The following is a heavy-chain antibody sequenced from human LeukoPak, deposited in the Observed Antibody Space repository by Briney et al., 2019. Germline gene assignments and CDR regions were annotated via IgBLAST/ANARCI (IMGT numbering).Heavy chain of an antibody. CDR2: IYYSGST. D-gene: IGHD1-26*01. Sequence: SETLSLTCTVSGGSISGYYWSWIRQPPGKGLEWIGYIYYSGSTNYNPSLKSRVTISVDTSKNQFSLKLSSVTAADTAVYYCARDTLVGANFDYWGQGTLVTVSS. J-gene: IGHJ4*02. CDR3: ARDTLVGANFDY. CDR1: GGSISGYY. V-gene: IGHV4-59*01.